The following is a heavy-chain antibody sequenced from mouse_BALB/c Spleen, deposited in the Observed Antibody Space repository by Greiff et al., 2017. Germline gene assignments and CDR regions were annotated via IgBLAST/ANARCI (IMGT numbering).Heavy chain of an antibody. V-gene: IGHV1S127*01. J-gene: IGHJ4*01. Sequence: VQLQQSGPQLVRPGASVKISCKASGYSFTSYWMHWVKQRPGQGLEWIGMIDPSDSETRLNQKFKDKATLTVDKSSSTAYMQLSSPTSEDSAVYYCAREGFPYAMDYWGQGTSVTVSS. CDR3: AREGFPYAMDY. CDR1: GYSFTSYW. CDR2: IDPSDSET.